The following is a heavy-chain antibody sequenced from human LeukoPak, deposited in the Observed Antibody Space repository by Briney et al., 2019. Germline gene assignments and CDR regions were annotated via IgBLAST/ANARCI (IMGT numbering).Heavy chain of an antibody. J-gene: IGHJ4*02. CDR2: IIPIFGTA. Sequence: ASVKVSCKASGGTFSSYAISWVRQAPGQGLEWMGGIIPIFGTANYAQKFQGRVTITADESTSTAYMELSSLRSEDTAVYYCARDRCSSTSCYLYFDYWGQGTLVTVSS. V-gene: IGHV1-69*13. D-gene: IGHD2-2*01. CDR3: ARDRCSSTSCYLYFDY. CDR1: GGTFSSYA.